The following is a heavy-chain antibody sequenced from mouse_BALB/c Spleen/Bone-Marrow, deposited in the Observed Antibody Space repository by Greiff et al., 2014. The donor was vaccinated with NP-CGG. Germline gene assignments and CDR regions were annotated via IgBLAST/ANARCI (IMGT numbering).Heavy chain of an antibody. CDR2: INPSSGYT. J-gene: IGHJ3*01. CDR3: ALANWDIGGPFAY. CDR1: GYTFTSYT. V-gene: IGHV1-4*01. Sequence: QVQLQQSGAELARPGASVKMSCKASGYTFTSYTMHWVKQRPGQGLEWIGCINPSSGYTNYNQKFKDKATLTADKSSSTAYMQLSSLTSEDSAVYYCALANWDIGGPFAYWGQGTLVTVSA. D-gene: IGHD4-1*01.